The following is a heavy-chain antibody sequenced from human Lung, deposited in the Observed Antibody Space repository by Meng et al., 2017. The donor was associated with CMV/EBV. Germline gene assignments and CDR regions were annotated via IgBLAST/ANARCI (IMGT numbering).Heavy chain of an antibody. CDR2: VHHSRGT. V-gene: IGHV4-30-4*02. J-gene: IGHJ4*02. CDR3: AREPSDYCTSASCDDLDY. D-gene: IGHD2-2*01. CDR1: GGSISSGDFY. Sequence: SXTLSLXCTVSGGSISSGDFYWTWIRQSPGKGLEWIGYVHHSRGTYYNPSLRSRVVISAETSKNQFTLRLTSVTAADTARYYCAREPSDYCTSASCDDLDYWGQGTXVTVSS.